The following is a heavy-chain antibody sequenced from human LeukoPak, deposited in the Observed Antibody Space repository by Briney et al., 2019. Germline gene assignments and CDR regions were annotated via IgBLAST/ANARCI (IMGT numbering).Heavy chain of an antibody. CDR3: AREIRRQVATMAGDFDY. D-gene: IGHD5-12*01. CDR2: IWYDGSNK. CDR1: GFTFSIYG. J-gene: IGHJ4*02. V-gene: IGHV3-33*01. Sequence: GRSLRLSCAASGFTFSIYGMHWVRQAPGKGLEWVAVIWYDGSNKYYADSVKGRFTISRDNSKNTLYLQMNSLRAEDTAVYYCAREIRRQVATMAGDFDYWGQGTLVTVSS.